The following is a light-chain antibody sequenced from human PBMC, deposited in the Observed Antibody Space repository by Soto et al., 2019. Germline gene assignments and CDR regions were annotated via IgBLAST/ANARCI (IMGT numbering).Light chain of an antibody. V-gene: IGLV1-40*01. J-gene: IGLJ2*01. CDR2: GNS. Sequence: QSVLTQPPSVSGAPGQRVTISCTGSSSNIGAGYDVHWYQQLPGTAPKLLIHGNSNRPSGVPDRSSGSKSGTSASLAITGLEAEDEADYYCQSYDSSLSVVFGGGTKLTVL. CDR3: QSYDSSLSVV. CDR1: SSNIGAGYD.